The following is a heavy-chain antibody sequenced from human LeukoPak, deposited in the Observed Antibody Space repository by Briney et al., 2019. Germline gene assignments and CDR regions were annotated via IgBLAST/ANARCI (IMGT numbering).Heavy chain of an antibody. CDR2: IYTSGST. CDR3: ARDMVITDVFSYFDY. CDR1: GGSFSGYY. V-gene: IGHV4-4*07. D-gene: IGHD3-22*01. J-gene: IGHJ4*02. Sequence: SETLSLTCAVYGGSFSGYYWSWIRQPAGKGLEWIGRIYTSGSTNYNPSLKSRVTMSVDTSKNQFSLKLSSVTAADTAVYYCARDMVITDVFSYFDYWGQGTLVTVSS.